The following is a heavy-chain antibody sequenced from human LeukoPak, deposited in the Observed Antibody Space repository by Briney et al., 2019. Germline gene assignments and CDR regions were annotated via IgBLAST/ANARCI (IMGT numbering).Heavy chain of an antibody. V-gene: IGHV3-30*18. J-gene: IGHJ4*02. CDR1: GFTFSSYS. CDR3: AKAANWGSFDY. Sequence: PGGSLRLSCAAYGFTFSSYSMNWVRQAPGKGLEWVAVISYDGNSKYYADSVKGRFTISRDNSKNTLYLQMNSLRAEDTAVYYCAKAANWGSFDYWGQGTLVTVSS. D-gene: IGHD7-27*01. CDR2: ISYDGNSK.